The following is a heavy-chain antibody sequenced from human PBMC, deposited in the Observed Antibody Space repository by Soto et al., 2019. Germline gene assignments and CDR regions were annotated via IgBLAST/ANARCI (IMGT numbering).Heavy chain of an antibody. D-gene: IGHD3-22*01. J-gene: IGHJ6*02. CDR2: INPSGGST. CDR3: ARNPPPTIIVVVTIQYGMDV. CDR1: GYTFTSYY. V-gene: IGHV1-46*01. Sequence: ASVKVSCKASGYTFTSYYMHWVRQAPGQGLEWMGIINPSGGSTSYAQKFQGRVTMTRDTSTSTVYMELSSLRSEDTAVYYCARNPPPTIIVVVTIQYGMDVWGQGTTVTVSS.